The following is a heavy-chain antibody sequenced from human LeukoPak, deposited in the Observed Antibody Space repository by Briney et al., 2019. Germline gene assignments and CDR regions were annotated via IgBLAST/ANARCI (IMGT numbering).Heavy chain of an antibody. V-gene: IGHV3-74*01. CDR2: INGDGSST. J-gene: IGHJ4*02. Sequence: GWSLRLSCTASGFTFNIYWMHWVRQAPGKGLVWVSRINGDGSSTTYADSVKGRFTISRDNAKNTLYLQMRSLRAEDTAVYYCAAGLLPFDYWGQGTLVTVSS. D-gene: IGHD3-22*01. CDR3: AAGLLPFDY. CDR1: GFTFNIYW.